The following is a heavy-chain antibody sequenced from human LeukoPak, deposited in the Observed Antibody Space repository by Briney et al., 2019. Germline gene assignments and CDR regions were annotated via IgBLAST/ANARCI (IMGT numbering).Heavy chain of an antibody. Sequence: ASVKVSCKVSGYTLTELSMHWVRQAPGKGLEWMGGFDPEDGETIYAQKFQGRVTMTEDTSTDTAYMELSSLRSEDTAVYYCATVGGNDYVWGSYRYLYFDYWGQGTLVTVSS. J-gene: IGHJ4*02. CDR2: FDPEDGET. CDR3: ATVGGNDYVWGSYRYLYFDY. V-gene: IGHV1-24*01. CDR1: GYTLTELS. D-gene: IGHD3-16*02.